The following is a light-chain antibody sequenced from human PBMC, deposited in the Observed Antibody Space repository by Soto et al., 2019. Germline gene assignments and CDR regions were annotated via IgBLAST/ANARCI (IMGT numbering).Light chain of an antibody. CDR3: QQYNNWPIT. Sequence: EIVMTQSPATPSVSPGDIATLSCRASQSVSSNLAWYQQKPGQAPRLLIYGASTRATGIPARFSGSGSGTEFTLTISSLQSEDFAIYYCQQYNNWPITFGQGTRLEIK. CDR2: GAS. V-gene: IGKV3-15*01. J-gene: IGKJ5*01. CDR1: QSVSSN.